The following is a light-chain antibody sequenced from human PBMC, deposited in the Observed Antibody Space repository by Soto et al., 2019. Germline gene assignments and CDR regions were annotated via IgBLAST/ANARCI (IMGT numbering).Light chain of an antibody. CDR3: MQVTQFPPT. J-gene: IGKJ4*01. V-gene: IGKV2-24*01. Sequence: DIVMTQSPLSSPVTLGQPASISCRSSQSLVHSNGNTYLSWLHQRPGQPPRLLIYKTSKRLSGVPDRFSGSGAGTDFTLKISRVEAEDVGVYYCMQVTQFPPTFGGGTKVDIK. CDR2: KTS. CDR1: QSLVHSNGNTY.